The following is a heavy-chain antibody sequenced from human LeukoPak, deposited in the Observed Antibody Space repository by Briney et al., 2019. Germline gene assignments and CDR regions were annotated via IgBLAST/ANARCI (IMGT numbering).Heavy chain of an antibody. CDR3: ADQYRYSSSWYYFDY. CDR1: GGSFSGYY. J-gene: IGHJ4*02. Sequence: PSETLSLTCAVYGGSFSGYYWSWIRQPPGKGLEWIGEINHSGSTNNNPSLKSRVTISVDTSKNQLSLKLSSVTAADTAVYYCADQYRYSSSWYYFDYWGQGTLVTVSS. V-gene: IGHV4-34*01. D-gene: IGHD6-13*01. CDR2: INHSGST.